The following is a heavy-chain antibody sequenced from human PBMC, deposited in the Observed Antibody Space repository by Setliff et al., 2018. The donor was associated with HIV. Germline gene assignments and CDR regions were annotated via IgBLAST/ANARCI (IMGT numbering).Heavy chain of an antibody. CDR1: GFTFSNTW. J-gene: IGHJ4*02. V-gene: IGHV3-15*07. D-gene: IGHD3-22*01. CDR3: ATAPGYYNSSPFDW. Sequence: PGGSLRLPCAASGFTFSNTWMNWVRQAPGKGLEWVGRIKSKTDGGTADYAAPVRGRFTFSRDDSKNTVYLQMNSLKTEDTAVYYCATAPGYYNSSPFDWWGPGTLVTV. CDR2: IKSKTDGGTA.